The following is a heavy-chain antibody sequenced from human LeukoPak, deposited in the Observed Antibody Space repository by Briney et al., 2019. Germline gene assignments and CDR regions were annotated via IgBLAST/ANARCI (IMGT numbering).Heavy chain of an antibody. J-gene: IGHJ6*03. Sequence: SETLSLTCTVSGGSISSGDYYWSWIRQPPGKGLEWIGYIYYSGSTYYNPSLKSRVTISLDTSKNQFSLKLSSVTAADTAVYYCARGVVPAAIADYYYYYYMDVWGKGTTVTVSS. D-gene: IGHD2-2*01. CDR2: IYYSGST. V-gene: IGHV4-30-4*08. CDR3: ARGVVPAAIADYYYYYYMDV. CDR1: GGSISSGDYY.